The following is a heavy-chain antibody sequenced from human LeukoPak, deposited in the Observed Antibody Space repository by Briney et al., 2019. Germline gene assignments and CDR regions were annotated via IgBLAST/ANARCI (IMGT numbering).Heavy chain of an antibody. CDR2: IIPIFGTA. Sequence: SVKVSCKASGGTFSSYAISWVRQAPGQGLEWMGGIIPIFGTANYAQKFQGRVTITTDESTSTAYMELSSLRSEDTAVYYCASTTLIAAAGTGYFQHWGQGTLVTVSS. D-gene: IGHD6-13*01. V-gene: IGHV1-69*05. J-gene: IGHJ1*01. CDR3: ASTTLIAAAGTGYFQH. CDR1: GGTFSSYA.